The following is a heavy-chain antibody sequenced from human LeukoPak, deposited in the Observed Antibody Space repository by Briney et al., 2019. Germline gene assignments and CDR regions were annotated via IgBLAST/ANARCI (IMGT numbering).Heavy chain of an antibody. V-gene: IGHV4-34*01. J-gene: IGHJ4*02. D-gene: IGHD5-18*01. CDR2: IHHSGST. CDR3: ARDRSGYSYGRRFDY. CDR1: GGSFSDYC. Sequence: PSETLSLTCAVYGGSFSDYCWNWIRQSPGKGLEWIGEIHHSGSTNYNPSLKSRVTISVDTSKNQFSLKLSSVTAADTAVYYCARDRSGYSYGRRFDYWGQGTLVTVSS.